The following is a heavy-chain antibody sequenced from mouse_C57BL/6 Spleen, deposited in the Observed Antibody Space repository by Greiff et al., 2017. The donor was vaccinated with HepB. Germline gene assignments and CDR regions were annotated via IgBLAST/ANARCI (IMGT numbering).Heavy chain of an antibody. CDR1: GYTFTSYW. CDR2: IDPSDSYT. Sequence: VQLQQPGAELVMPGASVKLSCKASGYTFTSYWMHWVKQRPGQGLEWIGEIDPSDSYTNYNQKFKGKSTLTVDKSSSTAYMQLSSLTSEDSAVYYCAGGNRLYAMDYWGQGTSVTVSS. V-gene: IGHV1-69*01. J-gene: IGHJ4*01. CDR3: AGGNRLYAMDY. D-gene: IGHD2-1*01.